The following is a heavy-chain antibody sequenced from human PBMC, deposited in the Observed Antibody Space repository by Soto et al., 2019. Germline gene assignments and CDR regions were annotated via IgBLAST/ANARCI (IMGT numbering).Heavy chain of an antibody. V-gene: IGHV1-46*03. CDR2: INPRGGGT. Sequence: QVQVVQSGAEVKNPGASVKISCKASGYTFTDYYIHWVRQAPGQGLEWMGRINPRGGGTAKAQNFQGRITMTGDTSTSTAYMELSSLRPEDTAMYYCSRGRQYYQYAMDVWGQGTTVTVSS. CDR3: SRGRQYYQYAMDV. J-gene: IGHJ6*02. CDR1: GYTFTDYY.